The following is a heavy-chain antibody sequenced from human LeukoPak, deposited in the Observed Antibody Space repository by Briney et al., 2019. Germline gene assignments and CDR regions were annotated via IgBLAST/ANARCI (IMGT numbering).Heavy chain of an antibody. CDR3: VVHSATSCY. D-gene: IGHD1-26*01. CDR2: ITTSGTST. V-gene: IGHV3-48*03. Sequence: GGSQRLSCATSGFTFSSYEMNWVRQAPGKGLEWISYITTSGTSTYYADSVKGRFTISRDNGKTVLSLQMNSLRAEDTAVYYCVVHSATSCYWGQGTLVTVSS. J-gene: IGHJ4*02. CDR1: GFTFSSYE.